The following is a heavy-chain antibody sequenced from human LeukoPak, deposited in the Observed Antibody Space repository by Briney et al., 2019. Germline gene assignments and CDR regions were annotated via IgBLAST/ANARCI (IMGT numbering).Heavy chain of an antibody. J-gene: IGHJ4*02. V-gene: IGHV3-9*01. D-gene: IGHD3-10*01. Sequence: GGSLRLSCAASGFTFDDYAMHWVRQAPGKGLEWVSGISWNSGSIGYADSVKGRSTISRDNSQNTMYLQMNGLRAEDTAVYYCATWPGAWYGEDYWGQGTLVTVSS. CDR1: GFTFDDYA. CDR3: ATWPGAWYGEDY. CDR2: ISWNSGSI.